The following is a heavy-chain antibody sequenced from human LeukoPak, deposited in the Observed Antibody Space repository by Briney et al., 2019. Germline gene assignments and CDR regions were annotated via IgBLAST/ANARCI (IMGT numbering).Heavy chain of an antibody. CDR1: GFTFSSYS. CDR2: ISSSSSTI. D-gene: IGHD6-13*01. CDR3: ARDLIAAAGKGFDY. V-gene: IGHV3-48*04. Sequence: PGGSLRLSCAASGFTFSSYSMNWVRQAPGKGLEWVSYISSSSSTIYYADSVKGRFTTSRDNAKNSLYLQMNSLRAEDTAVYYCARDLIAAAGKGFDYWGQGTLVTVSS. J-gene: IGHJ4*02.